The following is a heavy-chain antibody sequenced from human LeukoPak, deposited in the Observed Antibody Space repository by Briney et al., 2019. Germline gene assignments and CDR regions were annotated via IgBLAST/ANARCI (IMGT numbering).Heavy chain of an antibody. Sequence: PGGSLRLSCAVSGFTFSTYSMTWVRQAPGRGLEWVSYINSSSETIYYADSVKGRLTISRDNAKNSLYLQMNSLRDEDTAVYYCARDHAASGSFYDYWGQGTLVTVSS. J-gene: IGHJ4*02. CDR2: INSSSETI. CDR1: GFTFSTYS. V-gene: IGHV3-48*02. CDR3: ARDHAASGSFYDY. D-gene: IGHD3-10*01.